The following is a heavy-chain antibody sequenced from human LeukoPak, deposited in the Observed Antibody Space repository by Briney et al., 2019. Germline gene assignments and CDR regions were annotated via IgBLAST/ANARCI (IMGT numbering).Heavy chain of an antibody. Sequence: PGGSLRHSCAASGFTFSSYAMSWVRQAPGKGLEWVSAISGSGGSTYYADSVKGRFTISRDNSKNTLYLQMNSLRAEDTAVYYCARDRIAAAERSWFDPWGQGTLVTVSS. D-gene: IGHD6-13*01. CDR2: ISGSGGST. V-gene: IGHV3-23*01. CDR1: GFTFSSYA. J-gene: IGHJ5*02. CDR3: ARDRIAAAERSWFDP.